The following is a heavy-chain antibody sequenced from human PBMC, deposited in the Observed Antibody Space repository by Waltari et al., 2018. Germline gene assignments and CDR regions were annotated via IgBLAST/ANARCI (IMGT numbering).Heavy chain of an antibody. CDR1: GFSFSNHG. D-gene: IGHD3-22*01. CDR2: VSYDGINK. V-gene: IGHV3-30*02. J-gene: IGHJ5*02. Sequence: QVQLVESGGGVVQPGGSLRLSCAASGFSFSNHGVHWVRQAPGEGLVGVAFVSYDGINKHYADSVKGRFTISKDNSNNMLYLQMNSLRAEDTAVYYCAKGADSSGYYSNWFDPWGQGTLVTVSS. CDR3: AKGADSSGYYSNWFDP.